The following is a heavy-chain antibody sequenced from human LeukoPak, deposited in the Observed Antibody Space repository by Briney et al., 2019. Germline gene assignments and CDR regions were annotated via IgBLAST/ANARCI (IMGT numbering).Heavy chain of an antibody. CDR2: IYPGDSDT. Sequence: GESLKISCKGSGYSFTSYWIGWVRQMPGKGLEWMGIIYPGDSDTRYSPSFQGQVTISADKSISTAYLQWSSLEASDTAIYYCARHHYYYDSGPYPGHYWGQGTLVTVSS. D-gene: IGHD3-22*01. J-gene: IGHJ4*02. V-gene: IGHV5-51*01. CDR1: GYSFTSYW. CDR3: ARHHYYYDSGPYPGHY.